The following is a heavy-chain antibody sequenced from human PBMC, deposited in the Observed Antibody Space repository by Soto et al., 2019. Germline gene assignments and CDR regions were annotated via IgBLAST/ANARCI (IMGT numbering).Heavy chain of an antibody. J-gene: IGHJ4*02. CDR2: ITSSGGST. D-gene: IGHD6-13*01. CDR1: GFTFTTYA. CDR3: AKGGSSWSYFDY. Sequence: EVQLLESGGGLVQPGGSLRLSCAASGFTFTTYAMRWVRQAPGKGLEWVSSITSSGGSTYYGDSVKGRFTISRDNSKNTLYLQMNSLRVDDTAVYYCAKGGSSWSYFDYWGQGMLVTVSS. V-gene: IGHV3-23*01.